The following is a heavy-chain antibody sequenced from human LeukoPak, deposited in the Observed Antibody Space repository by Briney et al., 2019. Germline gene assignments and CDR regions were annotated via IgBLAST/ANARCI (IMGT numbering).Heavy chain of an antibody. Sequence: SETLSLTCTVSGGSISSYYWSWIRQPAGKGLEWIGRIYTSGSTNYNPSLKSRVTMSVDTSKNQFSLKLSSVTAADTAVYYCARDNYDYVWGSYRIDYWGQETLVTVSS. V-gene: IGHV4-4*07. CDR3: ARDNYDYVWGSYRIDY. D-gene: IGHD3-16*02. CDR1: GGSISSYY. J-gene: IGHJ4*02. CDR2: IYTSGST.